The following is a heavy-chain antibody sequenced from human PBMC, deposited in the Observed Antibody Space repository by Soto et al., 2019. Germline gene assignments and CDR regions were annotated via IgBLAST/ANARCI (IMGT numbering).Heavy chain of an antibody. J-gene: IGHJ3*02. D-gene: IGHD3-9*01. CDR3: SIGLGYYDILTGYIGDGGDI. CDR2: ISSNGGST. V-gene: IGHV3-64*01. CDR1: GFTFSSYA. Sequence: PGGSLRLSCAASGFTFSSYAMHWVRQAPGKGLEYVSAISSNGGSTYYANSVKGRFTISRDNSKNTLYLQMGSLRAEDMAVYFFSIGLGYYDILTGYIGDGGDIWGQGTMVTVSS.